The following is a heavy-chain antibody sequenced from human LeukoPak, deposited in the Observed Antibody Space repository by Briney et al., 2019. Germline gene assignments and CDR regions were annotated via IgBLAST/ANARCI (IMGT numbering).Heavy chain of an antibody. CDR1: KFTFSHYG. Sequence: PGGSLRLSCSASKFTFSHYGMQWVRQAPGKGLEWVAVISGDGSIKIYADSVKGRFTLSRDNSINTVDLQMNSLRAKDTAVYYCVKEYHSRGFGAYFDYWGQGTLVTVSS. V-gene: IGHV3-30*18. CDR3: VKEYHSRGFGAYFDY. D-gene: IGHD3-3*01. CDR2: ISGDGSIK. J-gene: IGHJ4*02.